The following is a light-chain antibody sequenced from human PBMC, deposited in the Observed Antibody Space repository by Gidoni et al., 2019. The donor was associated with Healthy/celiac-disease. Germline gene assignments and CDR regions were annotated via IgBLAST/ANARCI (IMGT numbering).Light chain of an antibody. CDR3: QQSYSTPNT. V-gene: IGKV1-39*01. J-gene: IGKJ2*01. Sequence: EIQMTQSPSSLSASVGDRVTITCRASQSISSYLNWYQQKPGKAPKLLIYAASSLQSGVPSRFSGSGSGTDFTLTISSLQPEDFATYYCQQSYSTPNTCGQGTKLEIK. CDR1: QSISSY. CDR2: AAS.